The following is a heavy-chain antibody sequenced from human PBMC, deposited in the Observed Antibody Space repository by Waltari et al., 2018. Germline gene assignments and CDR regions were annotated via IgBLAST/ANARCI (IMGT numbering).Heavy chain of an antibody. CDR1: GFTFIRYW. CDR3: AREPSPDSSGYFYYYMDV. Sequence: EVQLVESGGGLVQPGGSLRLPCAASGFTFIRYWLHWVRQAPGKGLVWVSRINSDGSGTIYADSVKGRFTISRDNAKNTLYLQLNSLRVEDTAVYYCAREPSPDSSGYFYYYMDVWGKGTTVTVSS. V-gene: IGHV3-74*01. J-gene: IGHJ6*03. CDR2: INSDGSGT. D-gene: IGHD3-22*01.